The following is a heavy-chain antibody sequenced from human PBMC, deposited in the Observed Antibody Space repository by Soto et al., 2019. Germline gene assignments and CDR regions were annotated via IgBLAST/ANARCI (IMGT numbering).Heavy chain of an antibody. D-gene: IGHD1-26*01. J-gene: IGHJ5*02. Sequence: SQTLSVTCAISGDGVSSNGAAWNWVRQSPTRGLEWLGRTYYRSKWYNDYAVSVKSRITIKPDKSKNQFSLQLNSVTPEDLAVYYCAIDRALRSYHNWFDPRGRRTLVTVSS. V-gene: IGHV6-1*01. CDR2: TYYRSKWYN. CDR1: GDGVSSNGAA. CDR3: AIDRALRSYHNWFDP.